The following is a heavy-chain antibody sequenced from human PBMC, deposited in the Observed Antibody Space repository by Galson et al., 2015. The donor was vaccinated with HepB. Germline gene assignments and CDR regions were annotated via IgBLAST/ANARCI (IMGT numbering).Heavy chain of an antibody. D-gene: IGHD2-2*01. CDR3: AREAPGTLYFDY. CDR1: GYIFATYF. J-gene: IGHJ4*02. Sequence: SVKVSCKASGYIFATYFLHWVRQAPGQGLEYVGMIDPSNAATNFAQRFQGRVTMTRDTSTSTVYMDLSGLTSEDTAVYYCAREAPGTLYFDYLGQGTLVTVSS. CDR2: IDPSNAAT. V-gene: IGHV1-46*03.